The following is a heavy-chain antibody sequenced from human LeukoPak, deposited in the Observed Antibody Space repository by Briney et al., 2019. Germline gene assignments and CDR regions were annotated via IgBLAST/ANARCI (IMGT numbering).Heavy chain of an antibody. CDR2: IRYDGSNK. CDR1: GFTFSSYG. V-gene: IGHV3-30*02. CDR3: ARDSPLYGSGREY. J-gene: IGHJ4*02. Sequence: GGSLRLSCAASGFTFSSYGMHWVRQTPGKGLEWVAFIRYDGSNKYYADSVKGRFTISRDNSKNTLYLQMNSLRAEDTAVYYCARDSPLYGSGREYWGQGTLVTVSS. D-gene: IGHD3-10*01.